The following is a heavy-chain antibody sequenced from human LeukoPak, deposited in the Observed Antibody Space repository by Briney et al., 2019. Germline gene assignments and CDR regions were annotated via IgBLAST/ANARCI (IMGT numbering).Heavy chain of an antibody. Sequence: PGGSLRLSCAASGFTFSSYEMNWVRQAPGKGLEWVSYIGTGGSTKYYADSVKGRFTISRDNSKSTLYLQMKSLRAEDTAVYYCAKLVYGSGTYYDDAFDVWGQGTMVTVSS. D-gene: IGHD3-10*01. CDR1: GFTFSSYE. CDR2: IGTGGSTK. J-gene: IGHJ3*01. CDR3: AKLVYGSGTYYDDAFDV. V-gene: IGHV3-48*03.